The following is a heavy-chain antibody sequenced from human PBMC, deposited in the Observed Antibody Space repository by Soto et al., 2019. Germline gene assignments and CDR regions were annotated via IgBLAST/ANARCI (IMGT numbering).Heavy chain of an antibody. CDR2: IYYSGST. V-gene: IGHV4-31*03. CDR3: ARGILDYYDSSGSNGLAY. D-gene: IGHD3-22*01. CDR1: GGSISSGGYY. J-gene: IGHJ4*01. Sequence: SETLSLTCTVSGGSISSGGYYWSWIRQHPGKGLEWIGYIYYSGSTYYNPSLKSRVTISVDTSKNQFSLKLSSVTAADTAVYYCARGILDYYDSSGSNGLAYWGQGTLVTVSS.